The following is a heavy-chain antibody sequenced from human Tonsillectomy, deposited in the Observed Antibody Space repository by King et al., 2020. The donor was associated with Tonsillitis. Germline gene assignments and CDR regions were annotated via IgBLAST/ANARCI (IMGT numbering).Heavy chain of an antibody. D-gene: IGHD6-19*01. Sequence: VQLVESGAEVKKPGASVKVSCKASGYTFTIYGISWVRQAPGQGLEWMGWISAYNGNTNYAQTLQDRVTMTTDTSTSTAYMELSSLRSDDTDVYFCARDTNLGSGWSLFGYFDLWGRGTMVTVSS. CDR1: GYTFTIYG. CDR3: ARDTNLGSGWSLFGYFDL. CDR2: ISAYNGNT. V-gene: IGHV1-18*01. J-gene: IGHJ2*01.